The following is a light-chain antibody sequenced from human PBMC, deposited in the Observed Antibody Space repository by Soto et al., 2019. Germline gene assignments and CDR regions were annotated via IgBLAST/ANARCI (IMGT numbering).Light chain of an antibody. CDR2: GAS. Sequence: EIVLTQSPGTLSLSPGERATPSCRASQSVSTRSLAWYQQKPGQAPRLLISGASSRAADIPDRFSGSGSGTDFTLTINRLEPEDFAVYYCQQYDSSPRTFGQGTKVDIK. V-gene: IGKV3-20*01. CDR3: QQYDSSPRT. CDR1: QSVSTRS. J-gene: IGKJ1*01.